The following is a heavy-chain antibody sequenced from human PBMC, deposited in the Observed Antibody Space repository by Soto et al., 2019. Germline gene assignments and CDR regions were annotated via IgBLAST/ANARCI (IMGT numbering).Heavy chain of an antibody. CDR1: GGTFSSYT. CDR2: IIPILGIA. V-gene: IGHV1-69*02. CDR3: SRNIHSGYEDY. Sequence: QVQLVQSGAEVKKPGSSVKVSCKASGGTFSSYTISWVRQAPGQGLEWMGRIIPILGIANYAQKFQGRVTITADKSTSTAYMELSSLRSEDTAVYYCSRNIHSGYEDYWGQGTLVTVSS. J-gene: IGHJ4*02. D-gene: IGHD5-12*01.